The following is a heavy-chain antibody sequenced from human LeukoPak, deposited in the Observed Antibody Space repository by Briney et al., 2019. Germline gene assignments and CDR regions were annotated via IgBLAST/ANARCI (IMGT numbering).Heavy chain of an antibody. CDR3: NTGGYYVDY. Sequence: GGSLRLSCAASGFIFSNAWMNWVRQVPGKGLEWVGRIKSKYDGGTTDYAAHAKGRFTISRDDSKNTVYLQMNSLKTEDTAVYYCNTGGYYVDYWGQGTLVTVSS. J-gene: IGHJ4*02. V-gene: IGHV3-15*01. CDR2: IKSKYDGGTT. CDR1: GFIFSNAW.